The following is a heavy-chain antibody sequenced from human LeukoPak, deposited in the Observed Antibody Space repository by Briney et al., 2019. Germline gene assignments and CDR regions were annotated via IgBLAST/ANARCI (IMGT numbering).Heavy chain of an antibody. CDR3: ARDPTTVPTNRYFDL. J-gene: IGHJ2*01. V-gene: IGHV3-21*01. CDR1: GFTFSSYS. D-gene: IGHD4-17*01. CDR2: ISSSSSYI. Sequence: GGSLRLSCAASGFTFSSYSMNWVRQAPGKGLEWVSSISSSSSYIYYADSVKGRFTISRDNAKNSLCLQMNSLRAEDTAVYYCARDPTTVPTNRYFDLWGRGTLVTVSS.